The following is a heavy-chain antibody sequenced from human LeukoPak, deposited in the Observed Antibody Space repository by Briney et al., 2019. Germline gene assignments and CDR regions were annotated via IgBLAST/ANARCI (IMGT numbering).Heavy chain of an antibody. J-gene: IGHJ5*02. CDR1: GGSISSYY. CDR2: IDHSGYT. CDR3: ARVSGSYYPGWFDP. V-gene: IGHV4-59*01. Sequence: SETLSLTCTVSGGSISSYYWSWIRQPPGKGLQWIGYIDHSGYTNYNRSLKSRVTISVDTSKNQFSLKLSSVTAADTAVYYCARVSGSYYPGWFDPWGQGTLVTVSS. D-gene: IGHD1-26*01.